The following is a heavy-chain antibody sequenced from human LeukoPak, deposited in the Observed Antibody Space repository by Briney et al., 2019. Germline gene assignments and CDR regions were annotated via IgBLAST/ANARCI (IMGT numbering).Heavy chain of an antibody. Sequence: GGSLRLSCAASGFTFSSYSMNWVRQAPGKGLEWVSSISSSSSYIYYADSVKGRFTISRDNAKNSLYLQMNSLRAEDTAVYYCARDSYRAELPFDYWGQGTLVTVSS. CDR2: ISSSSSYI. J-gene: IGHJ4*02. CDR1: GFTFSSYS. V-gene: IGHV3-21*01. CDR3: ARDSYRAELPFDY. D-gene: IGHD1-7*01.